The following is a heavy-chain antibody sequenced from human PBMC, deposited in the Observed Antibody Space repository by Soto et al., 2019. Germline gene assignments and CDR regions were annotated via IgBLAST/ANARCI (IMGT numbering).Heavy chain of an antibody. CDR2: IWSDGSNK. Sequence: PGRPLSLSCAASGFTFSSYGMHWISQDPGKGLEWVAVIWSDGSNKYYADSVKGRFTISRDNSKNTLYLQVTKMDPVDTATYYCAHSLIGYYYDSSGSNWFDPWGQGTLVTVSS. V-gene: IGHV3-33*01. D-gene: IGHD3-22*01. CDR3: AHSLIGYYYDSSGSNWFDP. CDR1: GFTFSSYG. J-gene: IGHJ5*02.